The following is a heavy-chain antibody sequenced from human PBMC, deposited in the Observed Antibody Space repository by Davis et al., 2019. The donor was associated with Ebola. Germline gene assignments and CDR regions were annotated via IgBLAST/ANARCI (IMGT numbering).Heavy chain of an antibody. CDR3: TRGWLRGWFDP. J-gene: IGHJ5*02. D-gene: IGHD5-12*01. CDR2: TYYNSKWYK. CDR1: GDNVSVYTYG. Sequence: PSETLSLTCAISGDNVSVYTYGWNWIRQSPSRGLEWLGRTYYNSKWYKDYAVSVKSRITINPDTSKNQFSLQLNSVTPDDTAVYYCTRGWLRGWFDPWGQGTQVIVSS. V-gene: IGHV6-1*01.